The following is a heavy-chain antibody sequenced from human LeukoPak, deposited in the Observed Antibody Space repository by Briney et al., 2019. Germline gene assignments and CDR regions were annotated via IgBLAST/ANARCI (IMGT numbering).Heavy chain of an antibody. Sequence: PGGSLRLSCAASGFTFSTYWMSWVRQAPGKGLAWVANIKQDGSEKYYVDSVKGRFTISRDNAKNSLYLQMNSLRAEDTAVYYCARGGYDFWSGQLYYFDYWGQGTLVTVSS. J-gene: IGHJ4*02. V-gene: IGHV3-7*02. D-gene: IGHD3-3*01. CDR2: IKQDGSEK. CDR3: ARGGYDFWSGQLYYFDY. CDR1: GFTFSTYW.